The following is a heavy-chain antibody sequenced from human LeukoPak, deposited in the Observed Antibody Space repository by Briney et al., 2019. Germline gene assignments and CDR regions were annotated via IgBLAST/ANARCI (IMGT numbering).Heavy chain of an antibody. V-gene: IGHV3-21*01. D-gene: IGHD7-27*01. CDR2: FSRSSSYI. Sequence: GGSLRLSCAASGFTFSSYSMNWVRQAPGKGLEWVSSFSRSSSYIYYADSVKVRFTISRDNAKNSLYLQMNSLRAEDTAVYYCARDLGSDWGWGRYYFDYWGQGTLVTVSS. CDR3: ARDLGSDWGWGRYYFDY. CDR1: GFTFSSYS. J-gene: IGHJ4*02.